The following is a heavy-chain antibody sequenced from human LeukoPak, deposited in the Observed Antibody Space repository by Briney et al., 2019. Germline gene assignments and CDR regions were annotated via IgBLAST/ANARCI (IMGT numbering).Heavy chain of an antibody. J-gene: IGHJ4*02. D-gene: IGHD2-2*01. Sequence: SVKVSCKASGGTFSSYAISWVRQAPGQGLEWMGGIIPIFGTANYAQKFQGRVTITTDESTSTAYMELSSLRSEDTAVYYCARRYCSSTSCYAVSGYEYFDYWGQGTLVTVSS. V-gene: IGHV1-69*05. CDR2: IIPIFGTA. CDR1: GGTFSSYA. CDR3: ARRYCSSTSCYAVSGYEYFDY.